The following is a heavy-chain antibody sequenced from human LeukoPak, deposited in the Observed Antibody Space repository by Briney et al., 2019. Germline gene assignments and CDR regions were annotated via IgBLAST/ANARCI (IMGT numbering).Heavy chain of an antibody. CDR1: GGSITSYY. D-gene: IGHD6-6*01. V-gene: IGHV4-59*01. CDR3: ARLSSLANIAARGRTWLDP. CDR2: VHYSGDT. J-gene: IGHJ5*02. Sequence: SETLSLTCTVSGGSITSYYWTWMRQSPGKGLEWIGYVHYSGDTKYSPSLKSRVTMSMDTSKNQFSLKLSSVTAADTAVYYCARLSSLANIAARGRTWLDPWGQGSLVTVSS.